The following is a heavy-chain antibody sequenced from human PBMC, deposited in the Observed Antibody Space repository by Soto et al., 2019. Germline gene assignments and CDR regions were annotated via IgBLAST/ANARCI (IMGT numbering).Heavy chain of an antibody. Sequence: EVQLVESGGGLVQPGGSLRLSCAASGFTFSTYSMNWVRQAPGKGLEWVSFISSTGSAIFYTDSVKGRFTISRDNAKSSLFLQMNGLGAEDTAVYYCARDVDGVWGQGTTVTVSS. V-gene: IGHV3-48*01. CDR1: GFTFSTYS. J-gene: IGHJ6*02. CDR2: ISSTGSAI. CDR3: ARDVDGV.